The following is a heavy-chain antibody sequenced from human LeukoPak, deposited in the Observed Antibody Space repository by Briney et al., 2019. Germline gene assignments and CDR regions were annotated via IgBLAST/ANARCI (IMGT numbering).Heavy chain of an antibody. D-gene: IGHD3-10*01. Sequence: PGGSLRRSCAASGFTFSSYWMHWVRQAPGKGLVWVSGINSDGSSTSYADSVKGRFTISRDNSKNTLYLQMNSLRAEDTAVYYCARGGFGWFGENRYFDYWGQGTLVTVSS. J-gene: IGHJ4*02. CDR3: ARGGFGWFGENRYFDY. V-gene: IGHV3-74*01. CDR1: GFTFSSYW. CDR2: INSDGSST.